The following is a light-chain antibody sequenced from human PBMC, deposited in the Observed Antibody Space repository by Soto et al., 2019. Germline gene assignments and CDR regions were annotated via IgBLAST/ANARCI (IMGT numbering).Light chain of an antibody. CDR2: EVN. V-gene: IGLV2-8*01. J-gene: IGLJ1*01. CDR3: SSYAGSSNV. CDR1: SSDVGGYNY. Sequence: QSVLTQPPSASGSPGQSVAISCTGTSSDVGGYNYVSWYQQHPGNAPKLMIYEVNKRPSGVPDRFSGSKSGNTASLTVSGLQAEDEADYYCSSYAGSSNVFRTGTKVTVL.